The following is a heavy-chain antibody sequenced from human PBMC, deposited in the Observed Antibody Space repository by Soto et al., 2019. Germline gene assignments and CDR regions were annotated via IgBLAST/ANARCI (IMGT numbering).Heavy chain of an antibody. CDR2: IYPDESDT. CDR3: ASQEMATNTVDAFEI. J-gene: IGHJ3*02. D-gene: IGHD5-12*01. V-gene: IGHV5-51*01. Sequence: GESLKISCKGSGYSFTKYWIGWVRQMPGKGLEWMAIIYPDESDTRYSPSFQGQVTISADKSISTAYLQWSSLKASDTAMYYCASQEMATNTVDAFEIWGDGSLVSVSS. CDR1: GYSFTKYW.